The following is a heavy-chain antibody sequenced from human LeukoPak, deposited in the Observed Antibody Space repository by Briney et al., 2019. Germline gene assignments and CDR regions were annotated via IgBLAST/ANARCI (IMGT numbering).Heavy chain of an antibody. CDR3: ASRYDFWSGLDAFDI. CDR2: ISSSSSYI. Sequence: GGSLRLSCAASGFTFSSYSMSWVRQAPGKGLEWVSSISSSSSYIYCADSVKGRFTISRDNAKNSLYLQMNSLRAEDTAVYYCASRYDFWSGLDAFDIWGQGTMVTVSS. D-gene: IGHD3-3*01. CDR1: GFTFSSYS. V-gene: IGHV3-21*01. J-gene: IGHJ3*02.